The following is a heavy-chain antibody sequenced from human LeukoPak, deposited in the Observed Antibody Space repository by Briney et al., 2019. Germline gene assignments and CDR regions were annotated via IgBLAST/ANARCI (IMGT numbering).Heavy chain of an antibody. CDR3: ARWGNRGEIQH. CDR2: INPNSGGT. Sequence: AASVKVSCKASGYAFTGYYMHWVRQAPGQGLEWMGWINPNSGGTNYAQKFQGRVTMTRDTSISTAYMELSRLRSDDTDVYYCARWGNRGEIQHWGQGTLVTVSS. CDR1: GYAFTGYY. V-gene: IGHV1-2*02. J-gene: IGHJ1*01. D-gene: IGHD1-14*01.